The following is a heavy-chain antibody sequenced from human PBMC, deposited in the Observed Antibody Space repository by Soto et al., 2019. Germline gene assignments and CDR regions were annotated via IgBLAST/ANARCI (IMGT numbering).Heavy chain of an antibody. CDR1: GGSISGYY. V-gene: IGHV4-59*08. D-gene: IGHD2-15*01. J-gene: IGHJ5*02. CDR2: IYYSGST. CDR3: ARHSTGVAATLNWFDP. Sequence: SETLSLTCTVSGGSISGYYWSWIRQPPGKGLEWIGYIYYSGSTNYNPSLKSRVTISVDTSKNQFSLKLSSVTAADTAVYYCARHSTGVAATLNWFDPWGQGTLVTVS.